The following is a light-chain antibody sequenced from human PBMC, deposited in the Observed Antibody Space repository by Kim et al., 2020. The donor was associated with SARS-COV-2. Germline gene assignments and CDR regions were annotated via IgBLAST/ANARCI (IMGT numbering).Light chain of an antibody. CDR3: AAWDDSLSGWV. J-gene: IGLJ3*02. CDR2: RNN. V-gene: IGLV1-47*01. Sequence: GQRLTISCFESRPNSGSNYVYWYQQPPGTAPKLLIYRNNQRPSGVPDRFSGSKSGTSASLAISGLRSEDEADYYCAAWDDSLSGWVFGGGTQLTVL. CDR1: RPNSGSNY.